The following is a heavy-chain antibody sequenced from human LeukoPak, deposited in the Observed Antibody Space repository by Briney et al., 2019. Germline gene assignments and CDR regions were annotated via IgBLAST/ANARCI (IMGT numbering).Heavy chain of an antibody. V-gene: IGHV3-9*01. J-gene: IGHJ3*02. Sequence: GRSLRLSCAASGFTFDDYAMHWVRQAPGKGLEWVSGISWNSGSIGYADSVKGRFTIFRDNAKNSLYLQMNSLRAEDTALYYCAKDSRSGHITMIVLSSAFDIWGQGTMVTVSS. CDR1: GFTFDDYA. CDR3: AKDSRSGHITMIVLSSAFDI. D-gene: IGHD3-22*01. CDR2: ISWNSGSI.